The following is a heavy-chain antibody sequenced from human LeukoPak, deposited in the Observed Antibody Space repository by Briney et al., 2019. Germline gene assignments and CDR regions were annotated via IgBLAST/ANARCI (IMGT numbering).Heavy chain of an antibody. CDR1: GGSISSSSYY. D-gene: IGHD3-10*01. CDR3: ARDSASGFSIDSAFDY. J-gene: IGHJ4*02. CDR2: IYYSGST. Sequence: SETLSLTCTVSGGSISSSSYYWGWIRQPPGTGLEWIGSIYYSGSTYYNPSLKSRVTISVDTSKNQFSLKLSSVTAADTAVYYCARDSASGFSIDSAFDYWGQGTLVTVSS. V-gene: IGHV4-39*07.